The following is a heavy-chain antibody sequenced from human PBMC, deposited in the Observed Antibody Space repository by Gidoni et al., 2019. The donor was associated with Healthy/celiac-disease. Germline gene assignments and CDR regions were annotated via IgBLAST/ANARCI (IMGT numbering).Heavy chain of an antibody. J-gene: IGHJ4*02. CDR1: GFPLSSYA. D-gene: IGHD4-17*01. Sequence: EVQLLESVGGLVQPGGSLRLSCAASGFPLSSYAMSWVRQAPGKGLEWGSAISGSGGSTYYAESVKGWFTISRDNSKNTLYLQMNSLRAEDTAVYYCAKGYGDYVPLFDYWGQGTLVTVSS. CDR2: ISGSGGST. CDR3: AKGYGDYVPLFDY. V-gene: IGHV3-23*01.